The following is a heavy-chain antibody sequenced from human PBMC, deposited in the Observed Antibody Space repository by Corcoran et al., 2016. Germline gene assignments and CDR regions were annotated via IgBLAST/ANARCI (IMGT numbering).Heavy chain of an antibody. D-gene: IGHD3-22*01. CDR3: ARRRAYYDDSSGYLGAVDI. Sequence: QVQLVQSGAEVKKPGASVKVSCKASGYTFTSYGISWVRQAPGQGLEWMGWISAYNGNTNYAQKLQGRVTMTTDTSTSPAYMELRSLRSDDTAVYYCARRRAYYDDSSGYLGAVDIWGQGTMVTVSS. CDR1: GYTFTSYG. CDR2: ISAYNGNT. J-gene: IGHJ3*02. V-gene: IGHV1-18*01.